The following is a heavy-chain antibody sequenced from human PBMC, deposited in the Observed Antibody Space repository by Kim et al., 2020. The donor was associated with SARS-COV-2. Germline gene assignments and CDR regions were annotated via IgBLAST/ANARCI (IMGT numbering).Heavy chain of an antibody. V-gene: IGHV3-49*04. Sequence: GGSLRLSCTASGFTFGDYAMSWVRQAPGKGLEWVGFIRSKAYGGTTEYAASVKGRFTISRDDSKSIAYLQMNSLKTEDTAVYYCTSDEDFWSRAPPPRDYWGQGTLVTVSS. CDR3: TSDEDFWSRAPPPRDY. J-gene: IGHJ4*02. CDR2: IRSKAYGGTT. CDR1: GFTFGDYA. D-gene: IGHD3-3*01.